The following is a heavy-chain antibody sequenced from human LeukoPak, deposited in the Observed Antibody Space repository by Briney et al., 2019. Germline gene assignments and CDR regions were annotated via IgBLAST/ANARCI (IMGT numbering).Heavy chain of an antibody. V-gene: IGHV3-21*01. CDR1: GYTLTEFS. Sequence: SCKVSGYTLTEFSMHWVRQAPGKGLEWVSSISSSSSYIYYADSVKGRFTISRDNAKNSLYLQMNSLRAEDTAVYYCARGGLITMIRGPLRYYYMDVWGKGTTVTISS. D-gene: IGHD3-10*01. CDR3: ARGGLITMIRGPLRYYYMDV. CDR2: ISSSSSYI. J-gene: IGHJ6*03.